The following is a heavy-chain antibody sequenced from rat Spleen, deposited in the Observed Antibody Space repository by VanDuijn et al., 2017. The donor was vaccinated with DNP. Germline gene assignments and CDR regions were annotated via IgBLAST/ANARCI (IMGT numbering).Heavy chain of an antibody. D-gene: IGHD1-6*01. CDR2: ISTSGGVS. CDR3: TRGVYYGSSWAFDY. CDR1: GFTFRDYN. J-gene: IGHJ2*01. V-gene: IGHV5-25*01. Sequence: EVQLVESGGGLVQPGRSLKLSCAASGFTFRDYNMAWVRQAPTKGLEWVASISTSGGVSYYRDSVKGRFTISRDNAESTLYLQMNSLKSEDTATYYCTRGVYYGSSWAFDYWGHGVMVTVSS.